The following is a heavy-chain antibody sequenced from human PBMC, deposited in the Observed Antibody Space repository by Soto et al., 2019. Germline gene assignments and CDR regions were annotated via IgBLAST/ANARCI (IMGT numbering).Heavy chain of an antibody. D-gene: IGHD2-21*01. CDR1: GFTFSSYS. Sequence: EVQLVESGGGLVKPGGSLRLSCAASGFTFSSYSMNWVRQAPGKGLEWVSSISSSSSYIYYADSVKGRFTISRDNAKNSLYLQMNSLRAEDTAVYYCARALLGCGGDCSHAFDIWGQGTMVTVSS. V-gene: IGHV3-21*01. CDR3: ARALLGCGGDCSHAFDI. CDR2: ISSSSSYI. J-gene: IGHJ3*02.